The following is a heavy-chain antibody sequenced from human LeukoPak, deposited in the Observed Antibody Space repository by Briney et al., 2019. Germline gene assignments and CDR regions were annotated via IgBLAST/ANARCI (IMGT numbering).Heavy chain of an antibody. V-gene: IGHV3-23*01. J-gene: IGHJ4*02. CDR2: ISGSGDTT. D-gene: IGHD1-14*01. CDR1: GFTFSSYA. CDR3: AKGHSAHGTGFDG. Sequence: GGSLRLSCAASGFTFSSYAMSWVRQAPGKGLEWVSTISGSGDTTYYADSVKGRFSISRDNLKNSLYVQMNSLRVEDTAVYFCAKGHSAHGTGFDGWGQGTLVIVSS.